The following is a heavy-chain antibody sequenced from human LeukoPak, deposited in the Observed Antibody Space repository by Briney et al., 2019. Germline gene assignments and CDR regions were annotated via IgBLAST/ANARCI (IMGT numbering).Heavy chain of an antibody. CDR3: ARRGGGYYYYYGMDV. J-gene: IGHJ6*02. V-gene: IGHV4-34*01. Sequence: PSETLSLTCAVYGGSFSGYYWSWIRQPPGKGLEWIGKINHSGSTNYNPSLSLKSRVTISVATYKNQFSLKLTSVTAADTAVYYWARRGGGYYYYYGMDVWGQGTTVTVSS. D-gene: IGHD4-23*01. CDR2: INHSGST. CDR1: GGSFSGYY.